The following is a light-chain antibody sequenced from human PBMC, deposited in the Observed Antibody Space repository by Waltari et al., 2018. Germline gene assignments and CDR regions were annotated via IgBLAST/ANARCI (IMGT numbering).Light chain of an antibody. CDR2: DAS. CDR1: QGISSR. Sequence: DIQMTQSPSSVSASVGDRVTLTCRASQGISSRLAWYQQKPGKAPKLLIYDASSLHSGVPSRFSGSGSGTDFTLTIRSLQPKDFATYYCQQVNSFPRTFGQGTKVEVK. CDR3: QQVNSFPRT. V-gene: IGKV1-12*01. J-gene: IGKJ1*01.